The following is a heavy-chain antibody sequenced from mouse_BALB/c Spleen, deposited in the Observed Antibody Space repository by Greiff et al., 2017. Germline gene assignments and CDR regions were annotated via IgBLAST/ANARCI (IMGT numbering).Heavy chain of an antibody. CDR1: GFTFSSYY. D-gene: IGHD2-14*01. J-gene: IGHJ3*01. CDR3: ARHDYRYDGAFAY. CDR2: INSNGGST. V-gene: IGHV5-6-2*01. Sequence: DVKLVESGGGLVKLGGSLKLSCAASGFTFSSYYMSWVRQTPEKRLELVAAINSNGGSTYYPDTVKGRFTISRDNAKNTLYLQMSSLKSEDTALYYCARHDYRYDGAFAYWGQGTLVTVSA.